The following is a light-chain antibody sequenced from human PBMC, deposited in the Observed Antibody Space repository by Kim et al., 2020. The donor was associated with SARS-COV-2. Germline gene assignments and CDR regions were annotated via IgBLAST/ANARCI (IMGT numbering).Light chain of an antibody. CDR2: KAS. V-gene: IGKV1-5*03. J-gene: IGKJ1*01. CDR1: QSIGSW. Sequence: ASVGDRVTITWRASQSIGSWLAWYQQKPGRAPKVLMYKASSLDSGVPSRFSGSGSGTEFTLTISSLQPDDFATYYCQQYNRFSWTFGRGTKVDIK. CDR3: QQYNRFSWT.